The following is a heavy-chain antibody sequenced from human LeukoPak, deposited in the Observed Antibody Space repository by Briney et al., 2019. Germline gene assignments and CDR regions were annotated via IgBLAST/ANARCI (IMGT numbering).Heavy chain of an antibody. CDR2: IYYSGST. Sequence: PSETLSLTCTVSGGSISSFYWSWIRQPPGKGLEWIGYIYYSGSTYYNPSLKSRVTISVDTSKNQFSLKLSSVTAADTAVYYCARGGISGYDFDYWGQGTLVTVSS. V-gene: IGHV4-59*12. D-gene: IGHD5-12*01. CDR1: GGSISSFY. CDR3: ARGGISGYDFDY. J-gene: IGHJ4*02.